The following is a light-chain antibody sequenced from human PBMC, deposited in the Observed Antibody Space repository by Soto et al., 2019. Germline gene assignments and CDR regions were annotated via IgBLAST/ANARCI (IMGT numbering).Light chain of an antibody. J-gene: IGKJ1*01. CDR1: QTFSTS. CDR2: DSS. Sequence: EIVLTQSPATLSLSPGERATLSCRASQTFSTSVAWYQQKPGHAPRLLMYDSSNRATGIPDRFSASGAGTDFTLTINSLEPEDFGVYFCHQRYNWPRVTFGQGTKVDI. V-gene: IGKV3-11*01. CDR3: HQRYNWPRVT.